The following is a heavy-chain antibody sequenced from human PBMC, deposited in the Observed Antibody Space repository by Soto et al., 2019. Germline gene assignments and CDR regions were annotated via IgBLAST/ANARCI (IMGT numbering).Heavy chain of an antibody. CDR3: ARGQLLHYYDSSGYFDY. CDR2: IIPIFGTA. V-gene: IGHV1-69*13. CDR1: GGTFSSYA. J-gene: IGHJ4*02. D-gene: IGHD3-22*01. Sequence: SVKVSCKASGGTFSSYAISWVRQAPGQGLEWMGGIIPIFGTANYAQKFQGRVTITADESTSTAYMELSSLRSEDTAVYYCARGQLLHYYDSSGYFDYWGQGTLVTVSS.